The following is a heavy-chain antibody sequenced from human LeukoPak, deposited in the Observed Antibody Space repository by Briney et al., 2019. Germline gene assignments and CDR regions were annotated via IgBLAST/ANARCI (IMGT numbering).Heavy chain of an antibody. J-gene: IGHJ6*02. CDR1: GGSISSGSYY. CDR3: ARNWGAAGWDNYNGMDV. CDR2: IYTSGST. D-gene: IGHD7-27*01. Sequence: SQTLSLTCTVSGGSISSGSYYWSWIRQPAGKGLEWIGRIYTSGSTNYNPSLKSRVTISVDTSKNQFSLKLSSVTAADTAVYYCARNWGAAGWDNYNGMDVWGQGTTVIVSS. V-gene: IGHV4-61*02.